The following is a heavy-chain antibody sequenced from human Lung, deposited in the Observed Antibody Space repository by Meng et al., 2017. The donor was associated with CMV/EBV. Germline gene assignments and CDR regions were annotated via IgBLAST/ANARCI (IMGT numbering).Heavy chain of an antibody. CDR1: GLNFKIYG. CDR2: IRYDEKNK. V-gene: IGHV3-30*02. CDR3: VKYFPGDCYRFCYHCSHGMDD. D-gene: IGHD2-21*01. Sequence: GGSLRLSCATSGLNFKIYGMHWVRQLPGKGLEWVAFIRYDEKNKYYADSVKGRFTISRDNSKNTLYLQMNSLTDEDTAVYYCVKYFPGDCYRFCYHCSHGMDDWGQGTTVTVSS. J-gene: IGHJ6*02.